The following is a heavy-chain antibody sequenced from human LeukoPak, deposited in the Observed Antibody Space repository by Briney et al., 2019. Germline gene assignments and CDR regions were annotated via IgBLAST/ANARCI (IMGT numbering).Heavy chain of an antibody. D-gene: IGHD3-9*01. Sequence: ASVKVSCKASGYTFTSYGISWVRQAPGQGLEWMGWISAYNGNTNYAQKLQGRVTMTTDTSTSTAYMELRSLRSDDAAVYYCARAKSDILTGYYFDYWGQGTLVTVSS. CDR3: ARAKSDILTGYYFDY. CDR2: ISAYNGNT. CDR1: GYTFTSYG. V-gene: IGHV1-18*01. J-gene: IGHJ4*02.